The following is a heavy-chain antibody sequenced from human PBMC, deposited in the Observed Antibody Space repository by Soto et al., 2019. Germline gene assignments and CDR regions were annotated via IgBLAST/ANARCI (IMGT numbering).Heavy chain of an antibody. J-gene: IGHJ5*02. CDR2: IIPMFGKT. V-gene: IGHV1-69*01. CDR1: GGTFNNYA. D-gene: IGHD3-22*01. Sequence: QVQLVQSGAEVKKPGSSVKVSCRASGGTFNNYAISWVRQAPGQGLEWVGEIIPMFGKTNYAQKFQGRVTITADESTKTAYMELSSLRSEDTAVYYCAREHDSSCYYGWFDPWGQGTLVTVSS. CDR3: AREHDSSCYYGWFDP.